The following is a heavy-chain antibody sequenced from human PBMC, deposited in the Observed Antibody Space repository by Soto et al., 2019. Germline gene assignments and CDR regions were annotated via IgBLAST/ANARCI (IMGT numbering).Heavy chain of an antibody. J-gene: IGHJ5*02. D-gene: IGHD5-12*01. Sequence: GGSLRLSCAASGFTFKTYDMHWVRQAPGKGLEWVAIISFDGNNKYYADSVKGRFTISRDNSKNTLSLNMNSLRPNDTGLYYCARDRRGYTTNAWGQGTLVTVSS. CDR3: ARDRRGYTTNA. V-gene: IGHV3-30*03. CDR1: GFTFKTYD. CDR2: ISFDGNNK.